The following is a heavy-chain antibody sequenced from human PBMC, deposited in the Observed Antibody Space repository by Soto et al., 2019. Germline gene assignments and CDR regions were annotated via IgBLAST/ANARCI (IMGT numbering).Heavy chain of an antibody. J-gene: IGHJ5*02. CDR2: IIPIFGTA. Sequence: VKVSCKASGGTFSSYAISWVRQAPGQGLEWMGGIIPIFGTANYAQKFQGRVTITADESTSTAYMELSSLRSEDTAVYYCARDGVAAFPKNWFDPWGQGTLVTVSS. V-gene: IGHV1-69*01. CDR3: ARDGVAAFPKNWFDP. CDR1: GGTFSSYA. D-gene: IGHD6-6*01.